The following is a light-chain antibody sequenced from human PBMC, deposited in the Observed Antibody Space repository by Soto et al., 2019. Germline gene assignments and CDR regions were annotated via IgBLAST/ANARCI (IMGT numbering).Light chain of an antibody. V-gene: IGLV2-14*01. CDR3: CSLTTSHTYV. Sequence: QSVLTQPASVSGSPGQSITVSCTGTSSDIGGYNYVSWYQHHPGKAPQLIIYEVNLRPSGVSDRFSASKSGDTASLTISGLQADDEADYYCCSLTTSHTYVFGSGTKLTVL. CDR2: EVN. J-gene: IGLJ1*01. CDR1: SSDIGGYNY.